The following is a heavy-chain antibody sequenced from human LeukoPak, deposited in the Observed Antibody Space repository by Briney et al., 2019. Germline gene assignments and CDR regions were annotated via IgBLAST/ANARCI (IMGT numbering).Heavy chain of an antibody. Sequence: KPSETLSLTCTVSGGSISSSSYYWGWIRQPPGKGLEWIGSIYYSGSTYYNPSLKSRVTISVDTSKNQFSLKLNSVTAADTAVYYCARGTKWWLAPFVYWGQGTLVTVPS. CDR1: GGSISSSSYY. J-gene: IGHJ4*02. D-gene: IGHD2-15*01. CDR2: IYYSGST. CDR3: ARGTKWWLAPFVY. V-gene: IGHV4-39*07.